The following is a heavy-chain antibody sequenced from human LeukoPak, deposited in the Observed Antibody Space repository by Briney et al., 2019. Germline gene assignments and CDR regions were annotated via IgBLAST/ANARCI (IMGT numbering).Heavy chain of an antibody. V-gene: IGHV3-53*01. Sequence: GGSLRLSCAASGLTVSSNYMSWVRQAPGKGLEWVSIIYSGGTTYCADSVQGRFTISRDNSENTLYLQLNSLRAEDTAVYYCARGGYSSSYYFDYWGQGTLVTVSS. CDR3: ARGGYSSSYYFDY. CDR1: GLTVSSNY. D-gene: IGHD6-13*01. CDR2: IYSGGTT. J-gene: IGHJ4*02.